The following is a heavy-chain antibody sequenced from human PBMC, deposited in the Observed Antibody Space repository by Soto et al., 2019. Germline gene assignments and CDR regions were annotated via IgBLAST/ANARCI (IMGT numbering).Heavy chain of an antibody. Sequence: GSLRLSCAASGFTFSSYPMTWVRQAPGKGLEWVSAISGSGDNTYYADSVKGRFTISRDNSKNTLYLQMNSLRAEDTAVYYCAKNSGVDAFDIWGQGTMVTVSS. CDR1: GFTFSSYP. V-gene: IGHV3-23*01. CDR2: ISGSGDNT. CDR3: AKNSGVDAFDI. J-gene: IGHJ3*02.